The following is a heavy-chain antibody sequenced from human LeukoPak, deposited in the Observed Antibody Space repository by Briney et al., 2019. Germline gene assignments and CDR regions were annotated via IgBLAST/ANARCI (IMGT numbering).Heavy chain of an antibody. CDR1: GGSISSSSYY. Sequence: SETLSLTCTVSGGSISSSSYYWGWIRQPPGKGLEWIGSIYYSGSTYYNPSLKSRVTISVDTSKNQFSLKLSSVTAADTAVYYCAKDYGDPGFDYWGQGTLITVSS. D-gene: IGHD4-17*01. CDR2: IYYSGST. V-gene: IGHV4-39*02. J-gene: IGHJ4*02. CDR3: AKDYGDPGFDY.